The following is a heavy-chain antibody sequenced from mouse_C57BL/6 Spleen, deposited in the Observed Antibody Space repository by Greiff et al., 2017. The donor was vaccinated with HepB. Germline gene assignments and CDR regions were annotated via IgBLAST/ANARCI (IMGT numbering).Heavy chain of an antibody. V-gene: IGHV1-81*01. D-gene: IGHD6-2*01. CDR1: GYTFTSYG. CDR3: ARSGSLYHFDY. Sequence: QVQLQQSGAELARPGASVKLSCKASGYTFTSYGISWVKQRTGQGLEWIGEIYPRSGNTYYNEKFKGKATLTADKSSSTAYMELRSLTSVDSAVYCCARSGSLYHFDYWGQGTTLTVSS. J-gene: IGHJ2*01. CDR2: IYPRSGNT.